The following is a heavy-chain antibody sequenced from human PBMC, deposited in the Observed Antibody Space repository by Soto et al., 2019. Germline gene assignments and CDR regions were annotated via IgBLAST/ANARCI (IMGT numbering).Heavy chain of an antibody. D-gene: IGHD3-3*01. V-gene: IGHV2-26*01. J-gene: IGHJ6*02. Sequence: SGPTLVNPTETLTLTCTVSGLSLSNAGVDVSWIRQPPGKALEWLAHTFSIDEKSYSTSLKSRLTISKDTSKNQVVLTMTNMDAVDTATYYCVRSSVYDFGSGYYRDDYYAMDVWGQGTTVTVSS. CDR3: VRSSVYDFGSGYYRDDYYAMDV. CDR2: TFSIDEK. CDR1: GLSLSNAGVD.